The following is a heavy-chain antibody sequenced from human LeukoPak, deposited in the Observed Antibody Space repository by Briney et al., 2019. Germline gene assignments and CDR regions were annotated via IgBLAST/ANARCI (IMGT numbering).Heavy chain of an antibody. V-gene: IGHV4-4*07. CDR1: GGSISSYY. Sequence: PSETLSLTCTVSGGSISSYYWSRIRQPAGKGLEWIGRIYTSGSTNYNPSLKSRVTMSVDTSKNQFSLKLSSVTAADTAVYYCARTYYYDSSGYGYFQHWGQGTLVTVSS. J-gene: IGHJ1*01. D-gene: IGHD3-22*01. CDR3: ARTYYYDSSGYGYFQH. CDR2: IYTSGST.